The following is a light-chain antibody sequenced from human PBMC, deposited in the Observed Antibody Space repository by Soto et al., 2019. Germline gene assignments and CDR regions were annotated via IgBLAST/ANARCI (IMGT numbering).Light chain of an antibody. Sequence: EIVMTQSPATLSVSPGERATLSCRASQSVSINLAWYQQKPGQAPRLLIYEASTRATGIPDRFSGSGSGTDFTLTISRLEPEDFAVYYCQQYGSLLWTFGQGTKV. CDR3: QQYGSLLWT. V-gene: IGKV3-20*01. J-gene: IGKJ1*01. CDR1: QSVSIN. CDR2: EAS.